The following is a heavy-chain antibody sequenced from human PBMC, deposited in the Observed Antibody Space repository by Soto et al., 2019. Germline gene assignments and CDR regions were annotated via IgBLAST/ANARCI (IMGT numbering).Heavy chain of an antibody. CDR1: GFTFSSYG. CDR3: ARDPRPGIVVWWFDP. J-gene: IGHJ5*02. D-gene: IGHD2-2*01. Sequence: VQLVESGGGVVQPGRSLRLSCAASGFTFSSYGMHWVRQAPGKGLEWVAVIWYDGSNKYYADSVKGRFTISRDNSKHTLYRQMNSLRAEDTAVYYCARDPRPGIVVWWFDPWGQGTLVTVSS. V-gene: IGHV3-33*01. CDR2: IWYDGSNK.